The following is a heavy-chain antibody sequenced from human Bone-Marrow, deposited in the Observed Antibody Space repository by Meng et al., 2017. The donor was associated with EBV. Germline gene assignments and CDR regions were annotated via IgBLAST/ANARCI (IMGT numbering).Heavy chain of an antibody. Sequence: VEWGTEMKVPAATVKVSCSASRYTFNGNNMDWVCHAPGQGLEWVVWLDPNRGGTKYAQKFQGRVTMNRDTCISTAYMEMRRLRSDDTAVYYCAREWKQGFAYWGQGTLVTVSS. CDR2: LDPNRGGT. V-gene: IGHV1-2*02. D-gene: IGHD1-1*01. CDR1: RYTFNGNN. J-gene: IGHJ4*02. CDR3: AREWKQGFAY.